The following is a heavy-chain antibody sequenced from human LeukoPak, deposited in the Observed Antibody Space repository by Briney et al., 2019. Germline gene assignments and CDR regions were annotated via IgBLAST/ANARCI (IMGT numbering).Heavy chain of an antibody. Sequence: GGSLRLSRAASGFTFSSYGMHWVRQAPGKGLEWVAVISYDGSNKYYADSVKGRFTISRDNSKNTLYLQMNSLRAEDTAVYYCARDRATYYYDSSGLGLGYWGQGTLVTVSS. D-gene: IGHD3-22*01. J-gene: IGHJ4*02. CDR2: ISYDGSNK. CDR3: ARDRATYYYDSSGLGLGY. V-gene: IGHV3-30*03. CDR1: GFTFSSYG.